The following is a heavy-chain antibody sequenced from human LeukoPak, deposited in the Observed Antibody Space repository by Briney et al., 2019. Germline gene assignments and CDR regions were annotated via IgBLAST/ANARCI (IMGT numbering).Heavy chain of an antibody. CDR1: GGSISSYY. J-gene: IGHJ4*02. D-gene: IGHD3-10*01. CDR3: ARSPYYSDELFDY. CDR2: IYYSGST. V-gene: IGHV4-59*08. Sequence: SETLSLTCTVSGGSISSYYWSWIRQPPGKGLEWIGNIYYSGSTNYNPSLKSRVTISVDTSKNQFSLKLSSVTAADTAVYYCARSPYYSDELFDYWGQGTLVTVSS.